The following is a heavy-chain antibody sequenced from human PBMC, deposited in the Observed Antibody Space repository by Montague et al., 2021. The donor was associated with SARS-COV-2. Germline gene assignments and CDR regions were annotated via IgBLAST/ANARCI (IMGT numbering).Heavy chain of an antibody. CDR2: SRGSDGGT. V-gene: IGHV3-23*01. CDR3: AKDSYYYGLGYGMDV. J-gene: IGHJ6*02. D-gene: IGHD3-10*01. Sequence: SLRLSCAASGFTFSNFAMNWVRQAPGKGLEWVSGSRGSDGGTHYADSAKGRFTISRDNSKNVLYLQMNSLRAEDTALYYCAKDSYYYGLGYGMDVWGQGTTVTVSS. CDR1: GFTFSNFA.